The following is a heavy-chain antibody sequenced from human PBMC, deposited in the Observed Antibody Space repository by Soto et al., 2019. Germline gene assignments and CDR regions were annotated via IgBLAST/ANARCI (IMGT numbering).Heavy chain of an antibody. V-gene: IGHV1-69*02. D-gene: IGHD3-10*01. CDR3: ARASFINEYYFEK. CDR2: IIPILGIP. CDR1: GGTFSSYT. J-gene: IGHJ4*02. Sequence: QGHLVQSGAEVKKPGSSVKVSCTASGGTFSSYTISWVRQAPGQGLEWMGRIIPILGIPNYAQKFQGRVTIIADKSTSTAFMELSSLRAEDRAVFYCARASFINEYYFEKWGQGTLVTVSS.